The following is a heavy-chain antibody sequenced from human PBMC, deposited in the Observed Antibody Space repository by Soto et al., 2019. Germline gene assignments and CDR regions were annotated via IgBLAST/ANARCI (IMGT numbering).Heavy chain of an antibody. Sequence: QVQLQESGPGLVKPSQTLSLTCTVSGGSISSGGYYWSWIRQHPGKGLEWIGYIYYSGSTYYNPSLKSRVTKTGETAKKQFSPKLSLVNAAGTGVDYLARGTTGYYDNNALTPHPWGQGNLVTVSS. J-gene: IGHJ5*02. D-gene: IGHD3-22*01. CDR1: GGSISSGGYY. CDR3: ARGTTGYYDNNALTPHP. CDR2: IYYSGST. V-gene: IGHV4-31*03.